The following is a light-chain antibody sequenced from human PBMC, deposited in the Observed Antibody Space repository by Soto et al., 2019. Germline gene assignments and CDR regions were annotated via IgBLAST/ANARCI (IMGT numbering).Light chain of an antibody. CDR3: QQYGTSEII. Sequence: EFVLTQSPGTLSLSPGERATLSCRASQSLANSFIAWYQQKPGQAPRLLIYDTSSRASGIPDRFSGSGSGTDFTLTINRLETEDFAVFYCQQYGTSEIIFGQGTRLEIK. CDR1: QSLANSF. CDR2: DTS. J-gene: IGKJ5*01. V-gene: IGKV3-20*01.